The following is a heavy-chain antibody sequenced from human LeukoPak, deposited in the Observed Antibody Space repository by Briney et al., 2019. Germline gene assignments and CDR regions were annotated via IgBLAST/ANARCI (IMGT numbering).Heavy chain of an antibody. V-gene: IGHV3-30*02. Sequence: GGSLRLSCAASGFTLSSYGMHWVRQAPGKGLEWVAFIRYDGSNKYYVDSVKGRFTISRDNSKNTLYLQMNSLRDEDTAVYYCAKAPYYDFWSGYYTGIGPRNKLPPYYMDVWGKGTTVTVSS. CDR3: AKAPYYDFWSGYYTGIGPRNKLPPYYMDV. CDR2: IRYDGSNK. CDR1: GFTLSSYG. J-gene: IGHJ6*03. D-gene: IGHD3-3*01.